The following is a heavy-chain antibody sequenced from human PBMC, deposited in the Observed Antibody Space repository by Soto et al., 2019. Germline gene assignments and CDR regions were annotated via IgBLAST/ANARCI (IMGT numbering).Heavy chain of an antibody. Sequence: QVQLVESGGGVVQPGRSLRLSCEASGFTSSSFVIHWVRQAPGKGLEWLAVISSDGNNQYYADSVKGRFTISRDNSKNTLYLQVNSLRAEDTAVYFWAKELGVLDAFDIWGQGTMVTVSS. J-gene: IGHJ3*02. CDR3: AKELGVLDAFDI. CDR2: ISSDGNNQ. V-gene: IGHV3-30*18. D-gene: IGHD1-26*01. CDR1: GFTSSSFV.